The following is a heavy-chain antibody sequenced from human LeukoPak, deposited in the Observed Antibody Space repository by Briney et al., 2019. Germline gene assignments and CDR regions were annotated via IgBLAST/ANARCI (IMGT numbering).Heavy chain of an antibody. Sequence: GGSLRHSCATSGFTFDEHAMHWVRQVPGRGLEWVSLISGDGANEYYADSVKGRFTISRDNSRNSLFLQMNSLRTEDTALYFCAKRSGAPNNFDYWGQGVLVTVCS. V-gene: IGHV3-43*02. D-gene: IGHD1-1*01. J-gene: IGHJ4*02. CDR3: AKRSGAPNNFDY. CDR1: GFTFDEHA. CDR2: ISGDGANE.